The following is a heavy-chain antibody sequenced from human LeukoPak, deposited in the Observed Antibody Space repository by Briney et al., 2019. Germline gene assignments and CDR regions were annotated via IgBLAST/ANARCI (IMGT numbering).Heavy chain of an antibody. CDR2: FDPEDGET. V-gene: IGHV1-24*01. D-gene: IGHD6-13*01. Sequence: ASVKVSCKVSGYTLTELSMHWVRQAPGKGLEWMGGFDPEDGETIYVQKFQGRVTMTEDTSTDTAYMELSSLRSEDTAVYYCATVRKISSSWPFDYWGQGTLVTVSS. CDR3: ATVRKISSSWPFDY. J-gene: IGHJ4*02. CDR1: GYTLTELS.